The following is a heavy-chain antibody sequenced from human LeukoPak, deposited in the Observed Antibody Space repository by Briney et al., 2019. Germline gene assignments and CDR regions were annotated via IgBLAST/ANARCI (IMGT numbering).Heavy chain of an antibody. CDR3: TGGSGWYSPDY. D-gene: IGHD6-19*01. CDR1: GFTFNTYA. J-gene: IGHJ4*02. CDR2: ITSKPNSYTT. V-gene: IGHV3-73*01. Sequence: GGSLRLSCAASGFTFNTYAMNWVRQASGKGLEWVGRITSKPNSYTTVYAASVKGRFTISSDDSKNTAYLQMNSLKIEDTAVYYCTGGSGWYSPDYWGQGTLVTASS.